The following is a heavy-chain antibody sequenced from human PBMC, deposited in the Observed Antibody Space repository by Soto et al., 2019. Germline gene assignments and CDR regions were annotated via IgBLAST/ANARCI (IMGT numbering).Heavy chain of an antibody. D-gene: IGHD2-8*01. CDR2: IIPIFGTA. CDR1: GGTFSSYA. V-gene: IGHV1-69*06. Sequence: ASVKVSCKASGGTFSSYAISWVRQAPGQGLEWMGGIIPIFGTANYAQKFQGRVTITADKSTSTAYMELSSLRSEDTAVYYCERKTRYAYYYGLDVWGQGTTVTVSS. CDR3: ERKTRYAYYYGLDV. J-gene: IGHJ6*02.